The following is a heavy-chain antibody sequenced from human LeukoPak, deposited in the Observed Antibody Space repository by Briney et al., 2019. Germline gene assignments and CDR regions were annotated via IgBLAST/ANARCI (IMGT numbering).Heavy chain of an antibody. CDR2: IIPIFGSA. CDR3: AKGSRLREGGSYRF. V-gene: IGHV1-69*06. J-gene: IGHJ4*02. D-gene: IGHD3-16*02. Sequence: PKASVKVSCKASGGIFSSYAINLVRQAPGQGLEWMGRIIPIFGSANYAQKFQGRVTITADKSTRTAYMELSSLRSEDTALYYCAKGSRLREGGSYRFWGQGTLVTVSS. CDR1: GGIFSSYA.